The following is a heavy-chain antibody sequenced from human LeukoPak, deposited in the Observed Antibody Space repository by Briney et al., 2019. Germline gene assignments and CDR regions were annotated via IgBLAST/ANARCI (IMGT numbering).Heavy chain of an antibody. CDR1: GGSIGSNNW. D-gene: IGHD3-9*01. CDR2: VHPDGNT. J-gene: IGHJ4*02. CDR3: ATYYEILTAYTFDS. Sequence: SETLSLTCVVSGGSIGSNNWWSWVRQPPEKGLEWIGEVHPDGNTKYNPSLKSRVAVSMDGTKNQVSLKMTSVTAADTAVYYCATYYEILTAYTFDSWGQGTLVTVSS. V-gene: IGHV4/OR15-8*02.